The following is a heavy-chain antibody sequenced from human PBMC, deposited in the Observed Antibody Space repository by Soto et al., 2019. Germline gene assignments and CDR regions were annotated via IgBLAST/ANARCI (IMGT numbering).Heavy chain of an antibody. D-gene: IGHD1-20*01. CDR2: LTPDSGHT. J-gene: IGHJ3*01. CDR3: ARVNLSFGLTGAPLPAAFEF. V-gene: IGHV1-8*01. CDR1: GYTFTSYH. Sequence: QVQLLQSGAEVKKPGASVRVSCKASGYTFTSYHINWVRQATGQGLEWMGWLTPDSGHTGYAQKFEGRVTMTRNTSRTTAYMKLSSLKSGDTAVYYCARVNLSFGLTGAPLPAAFEFWGHGTVVTVSS.